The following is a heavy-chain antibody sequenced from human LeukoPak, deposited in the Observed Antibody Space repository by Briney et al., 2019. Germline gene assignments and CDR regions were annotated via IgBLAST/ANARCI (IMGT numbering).Heavy chain of an antibody. Sequence: GGSLRLSCAASGFTFSNYGMHWVRQAPGKGLEWVAFIRYDGSHKYYADSLKGRFTISRDNSKNTLYLQMNSLRAEDTAIYYCAKEYTGTFSPFPSYFDNWGQGTLVTVSS. V-gene: IGHV3-30*02. CDR2: IRYDGSHK. J-gene: IGHJ4*02. D-gene: IGHD1-26*01. CDR3: AKEYTGTFSPFPSYFDN. CDR1: GFTFSNYG.